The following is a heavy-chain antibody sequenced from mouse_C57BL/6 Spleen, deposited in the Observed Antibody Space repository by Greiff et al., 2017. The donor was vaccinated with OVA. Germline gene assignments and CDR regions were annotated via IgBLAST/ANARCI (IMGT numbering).Heavy chain of an antibody. Sequence: QVQLQQSGAELVRPGASVTLSCKASGYKFTDYEMHWVKQTPVHGLEWIGAIDPETGGTAYNQKFKGKAILTADKSYSTAYMELRSLTSEDSACDYCFSYGYDTEYAFDYWGQGTSVTVSS. D-gene: IGHD2-2*01. J-gene: IGHJ4*01. CDR1: GYKFTDYE. V-gene: IGHV1-15*01. CDR2: IDPETGGT. CDR3: FSYGYDTEYAFDY.